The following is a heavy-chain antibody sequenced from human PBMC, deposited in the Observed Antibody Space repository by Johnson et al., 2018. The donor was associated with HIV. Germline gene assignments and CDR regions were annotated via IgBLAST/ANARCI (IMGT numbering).Heavy chain of an antibody. D-gene: IGHD5-12*01. CDR2: INQDGSEE. Sequence: EVQLVESGGGLVQPGGSLRLSCAASGFTFSSYWMSWVRQAPGKGLEWVTNINQDGSEEYYVDSVKGRFTISRDNAKNSLYLQLNSLTAADTAVSYCARESGSWKHLWVRGAFDIWGQGTMVTVSS. J-gene: IGHJ3*02. CDR3: ARESGSWKHLWVRGAFDI. V-gene: IGHV3-7*01. CDR1: GFTFSSYW.